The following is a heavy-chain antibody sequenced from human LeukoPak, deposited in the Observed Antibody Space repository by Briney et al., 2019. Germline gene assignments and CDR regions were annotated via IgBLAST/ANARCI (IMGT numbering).Heavy chain of an antibody. CDR1: GGSISSSSYY. CDR2: IYYSGST. J-gene: IGHJ3*02. V-gene: IGHV4-39*01. CDR3: ARPVPYDYAWGSYRSNAFDI. Sequence: SETLSLTCTVSGGSISSSSYYWGWIRQPPGKGLEWIGSIYYSGSTYYNPSLKSRVTISVDTSKNQFSLKLSSVTAADTAVYYCARPVPYDYAWGSYRSNAFDIWGQGTMVTVSS. D-gene: IGHD3-16*02.